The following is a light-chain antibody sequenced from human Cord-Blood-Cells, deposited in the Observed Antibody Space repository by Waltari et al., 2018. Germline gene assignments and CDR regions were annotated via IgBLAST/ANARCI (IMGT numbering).Light chain of an antibody. J-gene: IGLJ3*02. CDR3: SSYTSSSTYWV. Sequence: QSALTQPASVSGSPGQSITISCTGTSSDVGGYNYVSWYQQHPGKAPNLMIYDVSKRPSGVSTRFSGSKSGTTASLTISGLQAEEEDDYSCSSYTSSSTYWVFGGGTKLTVL. CDR1: SSDVGGYNY. V-gene: IGLV2-14*01. CDR2: DVS.